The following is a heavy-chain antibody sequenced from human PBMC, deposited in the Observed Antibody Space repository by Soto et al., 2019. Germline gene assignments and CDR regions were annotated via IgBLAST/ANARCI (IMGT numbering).Heavy chain of an antibody. D-gene: IGHD3-9*01. Sequence: QVQLVQSGAEVKKPGASVKVSGKASGYTFTSYDINWVRQATGQGLEWMRWMNPNSGNTGYAQKFQGSVTMTRNTSISTAYMELSRLRSEDTAMYYCARERTTISMDVWGQRNTVTVS. V-gene: IGHV1-8*01. J-gene: IGHJ6*02. CDR1: GYTFTSYD. CDR2: MNPNSGNT. CDR3: ARERTTISMDV.